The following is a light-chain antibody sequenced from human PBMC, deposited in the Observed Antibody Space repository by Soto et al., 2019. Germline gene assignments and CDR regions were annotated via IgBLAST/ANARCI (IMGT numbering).Light chain of an antibody. Sequence: DIVMTQSPDSLAVSLGGRATINCKSSQSVLYTYINKNYLAWYQQRPGQPPKLLIYWASTRESGVPDRFSASGSGTDFTLTIRSLQPEDVAVYYCQQHYTTPLTFGGGTTVEIK. CDR1: QSVLYTYINKNY. CDR3: QQHYTTPLT. J-gene: IGKJ4*01. CDR2: WAS. V-gene: IGKV4-1*01.